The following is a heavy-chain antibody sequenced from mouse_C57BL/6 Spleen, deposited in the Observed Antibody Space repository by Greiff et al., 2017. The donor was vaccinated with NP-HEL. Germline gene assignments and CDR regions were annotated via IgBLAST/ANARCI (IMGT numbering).Heavy chain of an antibody. D-gene: IGHD2-4*01. J-gene: IGHJ2*01. CDR3: TGGIYYDYYYLDY. CDR2: IRLKSDNYAT. CDR1: GFTFSNYW. V-gene: IGHV6-3*01. Sequence: DVKLQESGGGLVQPGGSMKLSCVASGFTFSNYWMNWVRQSPEKGLEWVAQIRLKSDNYATHYAESVKGRFTISRDDSKSSVYLQMNNLRAEDTGIYYCTGGIYYDYYYLDYWGQGTTLTVSS.